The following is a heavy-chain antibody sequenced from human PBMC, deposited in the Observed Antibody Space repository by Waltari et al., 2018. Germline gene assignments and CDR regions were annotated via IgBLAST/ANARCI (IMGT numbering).Heavy chain of an antibody. CDR3: ARGAKGDT. V-gene: IGHV3-7*04. J-gene: IGHJ5*02. CDR1: GFTFSNFW. Sequence: EVQLVESGGGLVQPGGALRLSCAASGFTFSNFWMGWVRQAAGKGLEWVANIGEDGSAKNYVDSVKGRVTISRDNAKNSLYLQMNSLRAEDTAMYYCARGAKGDTWGQGTLVTVSS. D-gene: IGHD1-26*01. CDR2: IGEDGSAK.